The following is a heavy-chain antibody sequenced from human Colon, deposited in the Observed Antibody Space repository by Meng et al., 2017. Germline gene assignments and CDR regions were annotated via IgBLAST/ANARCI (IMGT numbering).Heavy chain of an antibody. J-gene: IGHJ4*02. CDR2: MNPNSGNT. Sequence: QVQLGQSGAEVKKPGASVKVSCKASEYTLTSYDINWVRQATGQGLEWMGWMNPNSGNTGFAQKFQGRVTMTRNISISTAYMEMSSLRSEDTAVYYCARSIRYSSRKESFDNWGQGTLVTVSS. D-gene: IGHD6-19*01. CDR3: ARSIRYSSRKESFDN. V-gene: IGHV1-8*01. CDR1: EYTLTSYD.